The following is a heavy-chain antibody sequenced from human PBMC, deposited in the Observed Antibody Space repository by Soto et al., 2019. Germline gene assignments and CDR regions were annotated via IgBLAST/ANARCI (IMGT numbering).Heavy chain of an antibody. Sequence: QAQLQESGPGLVKPSETLSLTCTVSGGSVSSGNDHWSWIRQSPGNGLEWIGHIYHSGSANYNRSLQKRATISVDTPKNQFSLKLSSVTAADTAVYYCARESVQVGATVDWGQGTLVTVTS. CDR3: ARESVQVGATVD. CDR1: GGSVSSGNDH. J-gene: IGHJ4*02. CDR2: IYHSGSA. D-gene: IGHD1-26*01. V-gene: IGHV4-61*01.